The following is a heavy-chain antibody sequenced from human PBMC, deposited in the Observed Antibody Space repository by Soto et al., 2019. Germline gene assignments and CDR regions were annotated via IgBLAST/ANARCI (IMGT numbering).Heavy chain of an antibody. Sequence: QVQVQQWGAGLLKPSETLSLTCEVFGGSLSGVHWTWIRQSPGEGLEWIGEITHFGGANSNPSLKSRVTISADTSKNLFSLNLTSVTAADTAVYYCAGGRGNVWELPAHWGQGTLVTVSS. CDR1: GGSLSGVH. D-gene: IGHD1-26*01. V-gene: IGHV4-34*01. J-gene: IGHJ4*02. CDR2: ITHFGGA. CDR3: AGGRGNVWELPAH.